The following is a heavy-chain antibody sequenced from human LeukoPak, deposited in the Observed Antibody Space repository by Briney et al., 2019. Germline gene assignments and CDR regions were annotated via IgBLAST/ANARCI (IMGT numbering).Heavy chain of an antibody. D-gene: IGHD6-25*01. Sequence: GGSLRLACAASGFSFDDYATRWVRQAPGEGLGWVSGISWNSGSIGYADSVKGRFTISRDNAKNSLYLQMNSLRAEDTALYYCAKDVVTGTGFFFIMDVWGKGTTVTVSS. CDR1: GFSFDDYA. V-gene: IGHV3-9*01. CDR2: ISWNSGSI. CDR3: AKDVVTGTGFFFIMDV. J-gene: IGHJ6*03.